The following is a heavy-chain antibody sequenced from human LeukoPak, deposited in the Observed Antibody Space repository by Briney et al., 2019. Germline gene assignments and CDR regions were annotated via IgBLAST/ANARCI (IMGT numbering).Heavy chain of an antibody. CDR1: GFTFYDYA. CDR2: ISWNSGNI. V-gene: IGHV3-9*01. D-gene: IGHD6-13*01. Sequence: GGSLRLSCAASGFTFYDYAMHWVRQAPGKGLEWVSGISWNSGNIGYADSVKGRFTIYRDNAKNSLYLQMNSLRAEDTALYYCAKDIRSSSWYFDYWGQRTLVTVSS. CDR3: AKDIRSSSWYFDY. J-gene: IGHJ4*02.